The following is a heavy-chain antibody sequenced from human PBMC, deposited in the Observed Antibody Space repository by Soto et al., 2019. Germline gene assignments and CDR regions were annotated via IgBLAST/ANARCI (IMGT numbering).Heavy chain of an antibody. Sequence: EVQLVESGGGLVKPGGSLRLSCAASGFTFSSYSMNWVRQAPGKGLEWVSSISSSSSYIYYADSVKGRFTISRDNAKNSLYLQMNNLRAEDTAVYYCAREKLSLWCGGEPWGKGSLVTVSS. D-gene: IGHD3-10*01. CDR1: GFTFSSYS. J-gene: IGHJ5*02. V-gene: IGHV3-21*01. CDR2: ISSSSSYI. CDR3: AREKLSLWCGGEP.